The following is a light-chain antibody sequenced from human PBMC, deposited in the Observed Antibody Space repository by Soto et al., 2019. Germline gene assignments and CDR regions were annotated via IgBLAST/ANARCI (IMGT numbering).Light chain of an antibody. V-gene: IGLV1-40*01. Sequence: QSVLPQPPSVSGAPGQRVTISCTGSSSNIGAGYDVHWYQQLPGTAPKLLIYGNSNRPSGVPDRFSGSKSGTSASLAITGLQDEDEADYYCQSYDSSLSGSRVVFGGGTKLTVL. CDR2: GNS. CDR3: QSYDSSLSGSRVV. CDR1: SSNIGAGYD. J-gene: IGLJ2*01.